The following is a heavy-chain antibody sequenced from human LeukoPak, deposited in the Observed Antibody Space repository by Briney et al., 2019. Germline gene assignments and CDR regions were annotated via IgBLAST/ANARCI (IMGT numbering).Heavy chain of an antibody. CDR1: GFTFSSYA. D-gene: IGHD3-22*01. CDR3: ARSKSYYYDSSGYYYFDY. CDR2: ISGSGGST. Sequence: GSLRLSCAASGFTFSSYAMSWVRQAPGKGLEWVSAISGSGGSTYYADSVKGRFTISRDNSKNTLYLQMNSLRAEDTAVYYCARSKSYYYDSSGYYYFDYWGREPWSPSPQ. V-gene: IGHV3-23*01. J-gene: IGHJ4*02.